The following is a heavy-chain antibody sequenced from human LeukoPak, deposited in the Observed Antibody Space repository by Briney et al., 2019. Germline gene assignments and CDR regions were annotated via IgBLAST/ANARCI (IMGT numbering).Heavy chain of an antibody. CDR3: ASWFGENDALDI. CDR2: INPSGGST. Sequence: ASVKVSCKASGYTFTSQYVHWVRQAPGRGLEWMGIINPSGGSTRYAQKFQGRVTMTRDTSTSTVYMELKRLRSEDTAVYYCASWFGENDALDIWGQGTMVTVSS. CDR1: GYTFTSQY. V-gene: IGHV1-46*01. D-gene: IGHD3-10*01. J-gene: IGHJ3*02.